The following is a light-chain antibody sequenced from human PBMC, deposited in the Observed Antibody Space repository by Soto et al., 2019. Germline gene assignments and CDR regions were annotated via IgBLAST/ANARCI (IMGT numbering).Light chain of an antibody. CDR2: EVI. CDR3: CAYDGGGYASRI. J-gene: IGLJ2*01. V-gene: IGLV2-11*01. CDR1: SSDVGGYYY. Sequence: QSVLTQPRSVSGSPGQSVTISCTGSSSDVGGYYYISWYQQHPGKAPRVIIFEVIKRPSGVPDRFSGSKSGNTASLTISGLQPEDEADYYCCAYDGGGYASRIFGGGTKLTVL.